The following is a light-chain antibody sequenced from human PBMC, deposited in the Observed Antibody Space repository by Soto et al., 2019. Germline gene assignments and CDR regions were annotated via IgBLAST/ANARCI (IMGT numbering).Light chain of an antibody. J-gene: IGKJ1*01. V-gene: IGKV1-5*03. Sequence: DIQMTQSPSTLSASLGARAPITCRASQSISSWLAWYQQKPGKAPKVVIYKASSLESGVPSRFSGSGSGTEFTLTISSLQPDDFATYHCQQYDTLPRTFGQGTKVDIK. CDR3: QQYDTLPRT. CDR2: KAS. CDR1: QSISSW.